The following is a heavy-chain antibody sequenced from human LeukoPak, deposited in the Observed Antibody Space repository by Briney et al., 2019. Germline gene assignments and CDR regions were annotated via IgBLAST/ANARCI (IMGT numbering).Heavy chain of an antibody. Sequence: GRSLRLSCAASGFTFSSYAMHWVRQAPGKGLEWVAVISYDGSNKYYADSVKGRFTISRDNSKNTLYLQMNSLRAEDTAVYYCAKYYQADYYDSSGYVPWYFDLWGRGTLVTVSS. CDR1: GFTFSSYA. CDR2: ISYDGSNK. CDR3: AKYYQADYYDSSGYVPWYFDL. D-gene: IGHD3-22*01. V-gene: IGHV3-30-3*02. J-gene: IGHJ2*01.